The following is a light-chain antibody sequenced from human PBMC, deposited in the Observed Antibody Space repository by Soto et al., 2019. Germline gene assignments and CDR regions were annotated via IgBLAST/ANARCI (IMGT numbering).Light chain of an antibody. J-gene: IGLJ3*02. Sequence: QSALTQPASVSGSPGQSITISCTGTSSDDGSYNLVSWYQQHPGKAPKRMIYEGSKRPSGVSNRFSGSKSGNTASLTISGLQAEDGAYYYCCSYAGSSTLVFGGGTKRTVL. CDR3: CSYAGSSTLV. V-gene: IGLV2-23*01. CDR1: SSDDGSYNL. CDR2: EGS.